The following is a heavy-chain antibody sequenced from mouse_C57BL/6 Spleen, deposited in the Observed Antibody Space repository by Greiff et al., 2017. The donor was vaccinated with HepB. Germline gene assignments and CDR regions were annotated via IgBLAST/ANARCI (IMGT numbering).Heavy chain of an antibody. J-gene: IGHJ1*01. CDR2: INPGSGGT. V-gene: IGHV1-54*01. Sequence: QVQLQQSGAELVRPGTSVKVSCKASGYAFTNYLIEWVKQRPGQGLEWIGVINPGSGGTNYNEKFKGKATLTADKSSSTAYMQLSSLTSEDSAVYCCARGMAVVYWYFDVWGAGTTVTVSS. CDR3: ARGMAVVYWYFDV. CDR1: GYAFTNYL. D-gene: IGHD3-3*01.